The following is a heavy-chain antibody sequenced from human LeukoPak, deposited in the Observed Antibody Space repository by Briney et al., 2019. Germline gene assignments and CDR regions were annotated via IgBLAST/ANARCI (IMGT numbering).Heavy chain of an antibody. J-gene: IGHJ5*02. Sequence: GSLRLSCAASGFTFSSYSMNWVRQAPGKGLGWVSSISSSSSYIYYADSVKGRFTISRDNAKNSLYLQMNSMRAEDTAVYYCARDRTPFYSDFWSGPTSRHGITGWFDPWGQGTLVTVSS. CDR2: ISSSSSYI. D-gene: IGHD3-3*01. V-gene: IGHV3-21*01. CDR1: GFTFSSYS. CDR3: ARDRTPFYSDFWSGPTSRHGITGWFDP.